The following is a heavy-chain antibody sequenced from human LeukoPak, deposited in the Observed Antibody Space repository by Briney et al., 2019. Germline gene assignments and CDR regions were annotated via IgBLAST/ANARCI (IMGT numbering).Heavy chain of an antibody. V-gene: IGHV3-30*18. Sequence: PGRSLRLSCAASGLTFSSYGMNWVRQAPGKGLEWVAVISYDGTIRNYADSVKGRFTISRDNSKNTLYLQMNSLTAEDTALYYCAKGGCSSTTCYLANPWGQGTLVTVSS. CDR2: ISYDGTIR. CDR3: AKGGCSSTTCYLANP. CDR1: GLTFSSYG. D-gene: IGHD2-2*01. J-gene: IGHJ5*02.